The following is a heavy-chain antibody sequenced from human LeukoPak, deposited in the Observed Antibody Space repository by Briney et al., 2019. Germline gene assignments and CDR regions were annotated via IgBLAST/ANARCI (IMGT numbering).Heavy chain of an antibody. J-gene: IGHJ3*02. CDR1: GGSISSYY. CDR2: IYYSGST. Sequence: SETLSLTCTVSGGSISSYYWNWIRQPPGKGLEWIGYIYYSGSTNYNPPLKSRVTISVDTSKNQFSLKLSSVTAADTAVYYCARWGGGYNEAFDIWGQGTMVTVSS. D-gene: IGHD5-24*01. CDR3: ARWGGGYNEAFDI. V-gene: IGHV4-59*01.